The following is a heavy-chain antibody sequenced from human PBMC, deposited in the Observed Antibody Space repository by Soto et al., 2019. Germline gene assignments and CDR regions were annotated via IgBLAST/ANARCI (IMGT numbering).Heavy chain of an antibody. CDR3: ARAVAVPADFDY. CDR1: GFTFSSYG. CDR2: ISYDGSNK. D-gene: IGHD6-19*01. Sequence: PGGSLRLSCAASGFTFSSYGMHWVRQAPGKGLEWVAVISYDGSNKYYADSVKGRFTISRDNSKNTLYLQMNSLRAEDTAVYYCARAVAVPADFDYWGQGTLVTVSS. V-gene: IGHV3-30*03. J-gene: IGHJ4*02.